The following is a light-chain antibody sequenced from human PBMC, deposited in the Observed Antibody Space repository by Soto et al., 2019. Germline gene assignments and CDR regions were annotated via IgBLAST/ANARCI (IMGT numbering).Light chain of an antibody. CDR2: GAS. Sequence: EIVLTQSPGTLSLSPEERATLCSRASQSVSSSYLAWYQQKPGQAPRLLIYGASSRATGIPDRFSGSGSGTDFTLTISRLEPEDFAVYYCQQYGSSITFGQGTRLEIK. CDR1: QSVSSSY. J-gene: IGKJ5*01. V-gene: IGKV3-20*01. CDR3: QQYGSSIT.